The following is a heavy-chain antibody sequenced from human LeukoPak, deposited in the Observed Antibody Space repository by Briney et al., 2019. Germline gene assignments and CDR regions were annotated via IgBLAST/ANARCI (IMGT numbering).Heavy chain of an antibody. CDR3: ARENSYGGDSEAFDI. Sequence: LTXXVSXXSISSGGYSWSWIRQPPGXXXEWXGYIYHSGSTYYNPSLKSRVTISVDRSKNQFSLKLSSVTAADTAVYYCARENSYGGDSEAFDIWGQGTMVTVSS. V-gene: IGHV4-30-2*01. J-gene: IGHJ3*02. CDR2: IYHSGST. CDR1: XXSISSGGYS. D-gene: IGHD4-23*01.